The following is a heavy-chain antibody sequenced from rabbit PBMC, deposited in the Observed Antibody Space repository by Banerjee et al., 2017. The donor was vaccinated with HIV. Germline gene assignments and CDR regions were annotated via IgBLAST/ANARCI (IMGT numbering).Heavy chain of an antibody. CDR2: IYAGSSGST. D-gene: IGHD1-1*01. Sequence: QEQLVESGGGLVQPEGSLTLTCTSSGFSFSSSYYMCWVRQAPGKGLEWIACIYAGSSGSTYYASWAKGRFTISKTSSTTVTLQMTSLTAADTATYFCAKLYAFSGYNLWGPGTLVTVS. J-gene: IGHJ4*01. CDR3: AKLYAFSGYNL. V-gene: IGHV1S45*01. CDR1: GFSFSSSYY.